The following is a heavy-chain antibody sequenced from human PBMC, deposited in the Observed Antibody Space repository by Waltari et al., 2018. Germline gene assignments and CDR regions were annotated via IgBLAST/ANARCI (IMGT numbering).Heavy chain of an antibody. J-gene: IGHJ4*02. CDR1: GGSFSGYY. D-gene: IGHD6-13*01. Sequence: QVQLQQWGAGLLKPSETLSLTCAVYGGSFSGYYWSWIRTPPGKGLEWIGEINHSGSTNYNPSLKSRVTISVDTSKNQFSLKLSSVTAADTAVYYCARGGIAAAANYVGFDYWGQGTLVTVSS. CDR3: ARGGIAAAANYVGFDY. CDR2: INHSGST. V-gene: IGHV4-34*01.